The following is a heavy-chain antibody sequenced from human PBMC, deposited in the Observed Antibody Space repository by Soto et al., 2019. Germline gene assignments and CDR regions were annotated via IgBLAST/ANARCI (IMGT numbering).Heavy chain of an antibody. D-gene: IGHD6-6*01. CDR3: GRDLPPISGRPGGWFDP. J-gene: IGHJ5*02. V-gene: IGHV3-7*01. CDR2: IKQDGSEK. CDR1: GFPFSRYC. Sequence: QPXGSLRLSCAAFGFPFSRYCMSWVRQAPGKGLEWVANIKQDGSEKSYVDSVKGRFSISRDNAKNSLYLQMNSLRVEDTAVYFCGRDLPPISGRPGGWFDPWGQGTLVTVSS.